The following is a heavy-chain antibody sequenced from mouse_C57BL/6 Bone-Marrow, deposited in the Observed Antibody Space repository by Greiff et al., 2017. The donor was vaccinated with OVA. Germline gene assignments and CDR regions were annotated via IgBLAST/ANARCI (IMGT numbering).Heavy chain of an antibody. Sequence: VQLQQSGAELARPGASVKLSCKASGYTFTSYGISWVKQRTGQGLEWIGEIYPRSGNTYYNEQFKGKATLTADKSSSTAYLELRRLTAEDSAVYFCAYYYWGPGTTLTVSS. CDR3: AYYY. V-gene: IGHV1-81*01. D-gene: IGHD1-1*01. CDR1: GYTFTSYG. J-gene: IGHJ2*01. CDR2: IYPRSGNT.